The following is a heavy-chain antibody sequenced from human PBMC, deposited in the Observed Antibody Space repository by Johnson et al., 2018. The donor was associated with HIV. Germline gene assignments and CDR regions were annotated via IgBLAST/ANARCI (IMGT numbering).Heavy chain of an antibody. Sequence: VQLVESGGGLAKPAWSPRLSCAASQFTFSRYHMNCVRQPPGNGLELVGQVKPNGGNTYLIDSGKDRFNTSRDNAKNTLHLQMNSLRAEDTAVYYCAKEGYNYGVVGFDIWGQGTMVTVSS. CDR2: VKPNGGNT. J-gene: IGHJ3*02. CDR1: QFTFSRYH. D-gene: IGHD3-3*01. V-gene: IGHV3-25*05. CDR3: AKEGYNYGVVGFDI.